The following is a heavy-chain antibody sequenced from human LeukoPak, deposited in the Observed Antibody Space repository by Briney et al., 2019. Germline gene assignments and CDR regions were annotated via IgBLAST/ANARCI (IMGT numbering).Heavy chain of an antibody. D-gene: IGHD3-10*01. Sequence: ASMKVSCKASGYTFSDYYMHWVRQAPGQGLEWMGWINPNSGGTKYAQKFQGRVTMTRDTSINTAYMELSRLRSDDTAVYYCAREEGEWFGELFLPFKYWGQGTLVTVSS. CDR3: AREEGEWFGELFLPFKY. V-gene: IGHV1-2*02. CDR1: GYTFSDYY. CDR2: INPNSGGT. J-gene: IGHJ4*02.